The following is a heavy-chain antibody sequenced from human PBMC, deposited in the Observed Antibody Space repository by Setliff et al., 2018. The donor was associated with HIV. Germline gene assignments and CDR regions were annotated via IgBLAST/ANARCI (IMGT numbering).Heavy chain of an antibody. CDR3: ARWHPPYGFWEEDY. J-gene: IGHJ4*02. CDR1: GDSIGSSSYY. V-gene: IGHV4-39*01. D-gene: IGHD3-10*01. Sequence: PSETLSLTCTVSGDSIGSSSYYWDWIRQPPGKGLEWIGNIYYSGSTYYNPSLKTRVTISVDGSKNQFSLKLKSVTAADTAVYYCARWHPPYGFWEEDYWGQGSLVTVSS. CDR2: IYYSGST.